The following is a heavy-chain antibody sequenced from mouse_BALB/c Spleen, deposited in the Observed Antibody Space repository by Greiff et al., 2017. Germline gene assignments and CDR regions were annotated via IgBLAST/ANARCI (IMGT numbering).Heavy chain of an antibody. V-gene: IGHV2-9-2*01. CDR3: VRNGNLYYFDY. J-gene: IGHJ2*01. CDR2: IWTGGGT. CDR1: GFSLTSYD. Sequence: QVQLKESGPGLVAPSQSLSITCTVSGFSLTSYDISWIRQPPGKGLEWLGVIWTGGGTNYNSAFMSRLSIRKDNSKSQVFLKMNSLQTDDTAIYCGVRNGNLYYFDYWGQGTTLTVSS. D-gene: IGHD2-1*01.